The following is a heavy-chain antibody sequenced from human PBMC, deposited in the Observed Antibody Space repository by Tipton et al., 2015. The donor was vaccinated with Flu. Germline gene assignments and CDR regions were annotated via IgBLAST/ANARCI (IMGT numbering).Heavy chain of an antibody. D-gene: IGHD7-27*01. CDR2: VYHTGTT. CDR1: GGSLSSGDYH. CDR3: ASKVANWGVWERLDY. Sequence: TLSLTCTVSGGSLSSGDYHWSWIRQHPGKGLEWIGFVYHTGTTFYIPSLKSRVTISADTSKNQFSLKLSSVTAADTAVYYCASKVANWGVWERLDYWGQGTLVTVSS. V-gene: IGHV4-30-4*08. J-gene: IGHJ4*02.